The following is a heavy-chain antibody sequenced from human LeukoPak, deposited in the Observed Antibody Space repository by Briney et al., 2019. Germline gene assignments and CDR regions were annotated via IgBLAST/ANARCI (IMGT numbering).Heavy chain of an antibody. D-gene: IGHD3-3*01. V-gene: IGHV3-21*06. CDR2: IISSSSYK. Sequence: PGGSLRLSCVASDFTFSSYNMNWVRQAPGKGLEWVSSIISSSSYKYYAGSVKGRFTISRDNAKNSLYLQMNNLRPEDTAVYYCAREIFWSGYFSNLHFDYWGQGTLVTVSS. CDR1: DFTFSSYN. J-gene: IGHJ4*02. CDR3: AREIFWSGYFSNLHFDY.